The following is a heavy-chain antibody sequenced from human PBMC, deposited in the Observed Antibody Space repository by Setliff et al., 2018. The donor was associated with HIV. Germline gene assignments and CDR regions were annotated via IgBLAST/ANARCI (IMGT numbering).Heavy chain of an antibody. CDR3: ARDSGTNDHFLSPYYGALDF. D-gene: IGHD3-3*02. CDR2: INPRSGAT. V-gene: IGHV1-2*02. J-gene: IGHJ4*02. Sequence: ASVKVSCKSSGYSFSDYYVHWVRQAPGQGLQWMGWINPRSGATKYAQDFQGKFTMTTDTTISTAYMELRGLTSDDTALYYCARDSGTNDHFLSPYYGALDFWGLGTLVTVSS. CDR1: GYSFSDYY.